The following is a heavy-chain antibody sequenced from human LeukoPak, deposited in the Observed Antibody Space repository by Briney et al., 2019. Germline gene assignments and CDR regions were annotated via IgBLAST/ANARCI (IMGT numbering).Heavy chain of an antibody. J-gene: IGHJ3*02. CDR1: GGSISSYY. Sequence: PSETLSLTCTVSGGSISSYYWSWIRQPPGKGLEWIGYIYTSGSTNYNPSLKSRVTISVDTSMNQFSLKLSSVTAADTAVYYCARHITIFGVVIRGLAFDIWGQGTMVTVSS. V-gene: IGHV4-4*09. CDR3: ARHITIFGVVIRGLAFDI. D-gene: IGHD3-3*01. CDR2: IYTSGST.